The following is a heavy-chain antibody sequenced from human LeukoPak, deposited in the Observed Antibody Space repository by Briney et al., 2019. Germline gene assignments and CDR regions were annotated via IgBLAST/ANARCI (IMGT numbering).Heavy chain of an antibody. CDR3: ARTGGGSCSGGSCYLLYGMDV. CDR1: GGSISSGGYY. Sequence: SETLSLTCTVSGGSISSGGYYWSWIRQHPGKGLEWIGYVYYSGSTYYNPSLESRVTISVDTSKNQFSLKLYPVAAADTAVYYCARTGGGSCSGGSCYLLYGMDVWGQGTTVTVSS. CDR2: VYYSGST. V-gene: IGHV4-31*03. J-gene: IGHJ6*02. D-gene: IGHD2-15*01.